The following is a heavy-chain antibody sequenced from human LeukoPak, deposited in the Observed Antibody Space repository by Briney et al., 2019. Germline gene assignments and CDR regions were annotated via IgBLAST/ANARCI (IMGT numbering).Heavy chain of an antibody. D-gene: IGHD6-19*01. CDR2: IYYSGST. CDR1: GGSISSYY. V-gene: IGHV4-59*01. J-gene: IGHJ6*02. Sequence: SETLSLTCTVSGGSISSYYWSWIRQPPGKGLEWIGYIYYSGSTNYNPSLKSRVTISVDTSKNQFSLKLSSVTAADTAVYYCARAGSSGWKPYYYYGMDVWGQGTRSPSP. CDR3: ARAGSSGWKPYYYYGMDV.